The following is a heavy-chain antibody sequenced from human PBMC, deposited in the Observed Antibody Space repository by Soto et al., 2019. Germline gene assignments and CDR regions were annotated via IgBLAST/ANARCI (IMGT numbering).Heavy chain of an antibody. V-gene: IGHV1-69*06. CDR3: ARVRVHRGIIPRNFGI. J-gene: IGHJ1*01. CDR1: GGTFNSYG. Sequence: SVKVSCKASGGTFNSYGISWVRQAPGQGLDWMGVIIPLYGTVNYAQKFQGRVSITADKSTSTAYMDLNRLRSDNTAVYYCARVRVHRGIIPRNFGIWGQGTLVTVSS. D-gene: IGHD3-16*01. CDR2: IIPLYGTV.